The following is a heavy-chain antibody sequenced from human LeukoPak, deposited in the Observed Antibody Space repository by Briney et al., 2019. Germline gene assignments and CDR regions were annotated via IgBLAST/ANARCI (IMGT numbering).Heavy chain of an antibody. J-gene: IGHJ4*02. D-gene: IGHD3-22*01. V-gene: IGHV3-23*01. CDR1: GFTFSSYA. CDR2: ISGSDGST. Sequence: PGGSLRLSCAASGFTFSSYAMSWVRQAPGKGLEWVSAISGSDGSTYYADSVKGRFTISRDNSKNTLYLRMNSLRAEDTAVYYCARGGPFYYDSSGPWTYFDYWGQGTLVTVSS. CDR3: ARGGPFYYDSSGPWTYFDY.